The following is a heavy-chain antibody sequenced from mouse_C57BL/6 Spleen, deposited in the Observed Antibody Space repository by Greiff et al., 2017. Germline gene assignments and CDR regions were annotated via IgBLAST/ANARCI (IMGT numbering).Heavy chain of an antibody. V-gene: IGHV1-55*01. D-gene: IGHD2-5*01. CDR1: GYTFTSYW. Sequence: QVQLQQSGAELVKPGASVKMSCKASGYTFTSYWITWVKQRPGQGLEWIGDIYPGSGSTNYNEKFKSKATMTVDTSSSTPYMQLSSLTSEDSAVYYCARGRRGYSNYAYWGQGTTLTVSS. J-gene: IGHJ2*01. CDR2: IYPGSGST. CDR3: ARGRRGYSNYAY.